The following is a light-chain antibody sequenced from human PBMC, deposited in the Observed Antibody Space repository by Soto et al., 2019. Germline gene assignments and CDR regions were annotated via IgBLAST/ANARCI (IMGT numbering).Light chain of an antibody. CDR2: GAS. CDR1: QSVRSSY. J-gene: IGKJ4*01. V-gene: IGKV3-20*01. CDR3: QQYGSSPLT. Sequence: EIVLTQSPGTLSLSPGERATLSCRASQSVRSSYVGWYQQRTGQAPRLVMFGASSGATGISDRFSGSGSGTDFTLTISRLEPEDFAVYYCQQYGSSPLTFGGGTKVEIK.